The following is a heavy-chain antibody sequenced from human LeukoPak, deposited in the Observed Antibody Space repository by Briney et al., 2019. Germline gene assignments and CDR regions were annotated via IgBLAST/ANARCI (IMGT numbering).Heavy chain of an antibody. CDR2: INHSGST. CDR3: ARVAPYIVVVVAATRVCAFDI. J-gene: IGHJ3*02. Sequence: SETLSLTCAVYGGSFSGYYWSWIRQPPGKGLEWIGEINHSGSTNYNPSLKSRVTISVDTSKNQFSLKLSSVTAADTAVYYCARVAPYIVVVVAATRVCAFDIWGQGTMVTVSS. V-gene: IGHV4-34*01. D-gene: IGHD2-15*01. CDR1: GGSFSGYY.